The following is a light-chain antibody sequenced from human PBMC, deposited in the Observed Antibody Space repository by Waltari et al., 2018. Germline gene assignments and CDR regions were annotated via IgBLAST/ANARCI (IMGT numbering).Light chain of an antibody. Sequence: SYVVTQPPSVSLAPGKTATITCGGDDIGRKNVCWYQQRPGQAPLLVVYDNSHRSSGVPERFSGSNSGDTATLTISRVEVGDEADFYCQVWDSTTDHAIVGGGTKLTVL. CDR1: DIGRKN. V-gene: IGLV3-21*03. J-gene: IGLJ2*01. CDR3: QVWDSTTDHAI. CDR2: DNS.